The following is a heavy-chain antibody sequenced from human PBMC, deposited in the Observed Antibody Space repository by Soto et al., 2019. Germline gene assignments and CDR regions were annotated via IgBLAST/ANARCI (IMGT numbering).Heavy chain of an antibody. D-gene: IGHD3-10*01. J-gene: IGHJ5*02. V-gene: IGHV4-59*08. Sequence: QVQLQESGPGLVKPSETLSLTCTVSGGSISSYYWSWIRQPPGKGLEWIGYIYYSGSTNYNPSLKSRVTISVDASKNQFSLKLRSVTAADTAVYCCARHGAGWFGELFLSNWFDPWGQGTLVTVSS. CDR1: GGSISSYY. CDR2: IYYSGST. CDR3: ARHGAGWFGELFLSNWFDP.